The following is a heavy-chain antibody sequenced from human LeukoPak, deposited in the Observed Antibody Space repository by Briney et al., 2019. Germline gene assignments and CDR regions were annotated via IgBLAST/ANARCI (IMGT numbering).Heavy chain of an antibody. V-gene: IGHV1-46*01. Sequence: VKVSCKAXXXXXTXXXMHWXRXAPGQGLXXMGIINPSGGSTSYAQKFQGRVTMTRDTSTSTVYMELSSLRPEDTAVYYCARGYSPHDAFDIWGQGTMVTVSS. CDR3: ARGYSPHDAFDI. CDR2: INPSGGST. CDR1: XXXXTXXX. D-gene: IGHD5-18*01. J-gene: IGHJ3*02.